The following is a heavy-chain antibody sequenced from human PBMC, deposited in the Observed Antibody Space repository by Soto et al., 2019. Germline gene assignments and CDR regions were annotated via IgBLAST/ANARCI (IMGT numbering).Heavy chain of an antibody. J-gene: IGHJ4*02. CDR2: IKPEGSER. CDR1: GFTFSTYF. V-gene: IGHV3-7*01. Sequence: EVQLVESGGGLVQPGGSLRLSCAASGFTFSTYFMTWVRHAPGKGLEWVATIKPEGSERWYLASVKGRFTQATDNATNSLYLEMNSPRAEDAAVYFRASDLNGPNFWGQGSLVAVSS. CDR3: ASDLNGPNF.